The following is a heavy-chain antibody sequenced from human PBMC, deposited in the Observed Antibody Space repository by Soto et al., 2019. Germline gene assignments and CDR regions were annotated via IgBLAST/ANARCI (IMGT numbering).Heavy chain of an antibody. V-gene: IGHV1-69*12. CDR3: ASQGGWRPYYYYYYGMDV. D-gene: IGHD6-19*01. CDR1: GGTFSSYA. J-gene: IGHJ6*02. Sequence: QVQLVQSGAEVKKPGSSVKVSCKASGGTFSSYAISWVRQAPGQGLEWMGGIIPIFGTANYAQKFQGRVTITADESTSTAYMEPSSLRSEDTAVYYCASQGGWRPYYYYYYGMDVWGQGTTVTVSS. CDR2: IIPIFGTA.